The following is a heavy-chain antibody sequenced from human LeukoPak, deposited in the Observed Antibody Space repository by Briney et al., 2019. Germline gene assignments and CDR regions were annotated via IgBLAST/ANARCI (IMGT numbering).Heavy chain of an antibody. D-gene: IGHD3-3*01. Sequence: ASVKVSCKASGYTFTSYDINWVRQATGQGLEWMGWMNPNSGNTGYAQKFQGRVTITRNTSISTAYMGLSSLRSEDTAVYYCARARGAYYDFWSGYYPDYWGQGTLVTVSS. CDR3: ARARGAYYDFWSGYYPDY. CDR2: MNPNSGNT. J-gene: IGHJ4*02. CDR1: GYTFTSYD. V-gene: IGHV1-8*03.